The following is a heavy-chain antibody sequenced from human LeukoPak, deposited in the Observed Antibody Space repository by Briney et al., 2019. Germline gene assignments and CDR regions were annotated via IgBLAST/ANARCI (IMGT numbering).Heavy chain of an antibody. V-gene: IGHV3-53*01. CDR1: GLTVRNNY. D-gene: IGHD5-18*01. CDR3: ARGGGYSYGSFDY. J-gene: IGHJ4*02. CDR2: IYSDGST. Sequence: GGSLRLSCAASGLTVRNNYMSWVRQSPGKGLEWVSVIYSDGSTYYEDSVKGRFTISRDTSKNTLSLQMSSLRVEDTAVYFCARGGGYSYGSFDYWGQGTLVTVSS.